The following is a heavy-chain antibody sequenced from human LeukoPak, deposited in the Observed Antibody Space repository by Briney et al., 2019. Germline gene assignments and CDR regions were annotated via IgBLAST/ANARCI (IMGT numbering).Heavy chain of an antibody. D-gene: IGHD6-13*01. Sequence: GGSLRLSCAASGFSFSSIWTSWVRLAPGKGLDWVANINQNGGVRHYVDSVKGRFTISRDNAKNSLYLQMTSLRADDTAVYYCATSDDAAGTSWGQGTLVIVSS. CDR1: GFSFSSIW. CDR3: ATSDDAAGTS. J-gene: IGHJ5*02. CDR2: INQNGGVR. V-gene: IGHV3-7*01.